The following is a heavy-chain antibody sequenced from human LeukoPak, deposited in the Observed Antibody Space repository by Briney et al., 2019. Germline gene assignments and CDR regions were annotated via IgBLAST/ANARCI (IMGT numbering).Heavy chain of an antibody. V-gene: IGHV3-21*01. D-gene: IGHD3-10*02. CDR1: GFTFSSYS. J-gene: IGHJ6*04. Sequence: IPGGSLRLSCAASGFTFSSYSMNWVRQAPGKGLEWVSSISSSSSYIYYADSVKGRFTISRDNAKKSLYLQMNSLRAEDTAVYYCAELGITMIGGVWGKGTTVTISS. CDR2: ISSSSSYI. CDR3: AELGITMIGGV.